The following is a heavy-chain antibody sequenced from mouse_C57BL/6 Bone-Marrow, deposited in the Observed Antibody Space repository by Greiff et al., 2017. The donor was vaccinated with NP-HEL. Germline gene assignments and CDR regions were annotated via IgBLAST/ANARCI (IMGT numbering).Heavy chain of an antibody. CDR2: IDPENGDT. D-gene: IGHD2-4*01. CDR1: GFNIKDDY. CDR3: TWGIKAWFAY. V-gene: IGHV14-4*01. J-gene: IGHJ3*01. Sequence: EVKLVESGAELVRPGASVKLSCTASGFNIKDDYMHWVKQRPEQGLEWIGWIDPENGDTASASKFPGKATITADTSSNTAYLQLSSRTSEDTAVYYCTWGIKAWFAYWGQGTLVTVSA.